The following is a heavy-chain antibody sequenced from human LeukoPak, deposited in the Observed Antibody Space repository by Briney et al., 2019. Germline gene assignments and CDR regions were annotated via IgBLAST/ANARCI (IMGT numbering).Heavy chain of an antibody. CDR2: ISSNGGST. J-gene: IGHJ4*02. CDR3: ARAGGYSSSWSDY. V-gene: IGHV3-64*01. D-gene: IGHD6-13*01. Sequence: GGSLRLSCAASGFTFSSYAMHWVRQAPGKGLEYVSAISSNGGSTYYANSVKGRFTISRDNSKNTLYLQLGSLRVEDMAVYYCARAGGYSSSWSDYWGQGTLVTVSS. CDR1: GFTFSSYA.